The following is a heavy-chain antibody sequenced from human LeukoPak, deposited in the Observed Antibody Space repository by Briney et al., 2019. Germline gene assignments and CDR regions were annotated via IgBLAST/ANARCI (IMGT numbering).Heavy chain of an antibody. V-gene: IGHV3-53*01. D-gene: IGHD4-17*01. CDR2: IFPNGNT. Sequence: GGSLRLSCAVSGLAVSDNYMSWVRQAPGKGLEWVSLIFPNGNTYYADFVQGRFSISRDSSWNTLFLDMSSLKTEDTAVYFCARANPVYGDFDYWGQGTLVTVSS. CDR1: GLAVSDNY. CDR3: ARANPVYGDFDY. J-gene: IGHJ4*02.